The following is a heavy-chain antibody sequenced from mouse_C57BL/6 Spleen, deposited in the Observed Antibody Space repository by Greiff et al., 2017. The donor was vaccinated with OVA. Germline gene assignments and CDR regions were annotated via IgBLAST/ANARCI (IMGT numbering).Heavy chain of an antibody. V-gene: IGHV5-9*01. CDR1: GFTFSSYT. CDR2: ISGGGGNT. Sequence: EVHLVESGGGLVKPGGSLKLSCAASGFTFSSYTMSWVRQTPEKRLEWVATISGGGGNTYYPDSVKGRFTISRDNAKNTLYLQMSSLRSEDTALYYCARPPIYDGYYGFFDYWGQGTTLTVSS. CDR3: ARPPIYDGYYGFFDY. D-gene: IGHD2-3*01. J-gene: IGHJ2*01.